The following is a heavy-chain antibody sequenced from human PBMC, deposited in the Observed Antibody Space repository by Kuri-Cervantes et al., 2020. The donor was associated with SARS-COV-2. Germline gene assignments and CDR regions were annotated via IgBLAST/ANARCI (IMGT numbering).Heavy chain of an antibody. D-gene: IGHD3-10*01. J-gene: IGHJ4*02. CDR1: GYTFSNSG. CDR2: INIYNEKT. V-gene: IGHV1-18*01. Sequence: ASVKVSCKASGYTFSNSGISWVRQAPGQGLEWMGWINIYNEKTRYAQQFQGRVTITRDTSASTAYMELSSLRSEDTAVYYCARVPFTMVRGNRGNPFDYWGQGTLVTVSS. CDR3: ARVPFTMVRGNRGNPFDY.